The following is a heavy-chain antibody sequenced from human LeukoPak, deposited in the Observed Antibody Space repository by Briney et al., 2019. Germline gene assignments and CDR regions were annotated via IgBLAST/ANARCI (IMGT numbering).Heavy chain of an antibody. CDR1: GGSISSGGYS. CDR3: ARHLGYGGSYRRAFDI. D-gene: IGHD1-26*01. Sequence: SETLSLTCAVSGGSISSGGYSWSWIRQPPGKGLEWIGYIYHSGSTYYNPSLKSRVTISVDTSKNQFSLKLSSVTAADTAVYYCARHLGYGGSYRRAFDIWGQGTMVTVSS. V-gene: IGHV4-30-2*01. CDR2: IYHSGST. J-gene: IGHJ3*02.